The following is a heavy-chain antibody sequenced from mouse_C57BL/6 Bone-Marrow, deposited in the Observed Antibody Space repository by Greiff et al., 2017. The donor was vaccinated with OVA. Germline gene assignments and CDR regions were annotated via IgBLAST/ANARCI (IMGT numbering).Heavy chain of an antibody. V-gene: IGHV1-15*01. CDR1: GYTFTDYE. CDR3: TRWGDYDVWYFDV. Sequence: VQLQQSGAELVRPGASVTLSCKASGYTFTDYEMHWVKQTPVHGLEWIGAIDPETGGTAYNQKFKGKAILTADKSSSTAYMELRSLTSEDSAVYYCTRWGDYDVWYFDVWGTGTTVTVSS. D-gene: IGHD2-4*01. CDR2: IDPETGGT. J-gene: IGHJ1*03.